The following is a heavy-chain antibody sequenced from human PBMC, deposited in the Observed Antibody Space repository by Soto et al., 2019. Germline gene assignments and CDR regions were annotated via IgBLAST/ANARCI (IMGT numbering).Heavy chain of an antibody. Sequence: QVQLVQSGAEMKKPGSSVRVSSKASGGTFSSYIISWVRQAPGQGLEWMGRIIPILGIANYAQKFQGRVTITADKSTSTAYMELSSLRSEDTAVYYCATPFGSSGNWGQGTLVTVSS. CDR3: ATPFGSSGN. J-gene: IGHJ4*02. D-gene: IGHD3-10*01. CDR2: IIPILGIA. V-gene: IGHV1-69*02. CDR1: GGTFSSYI.